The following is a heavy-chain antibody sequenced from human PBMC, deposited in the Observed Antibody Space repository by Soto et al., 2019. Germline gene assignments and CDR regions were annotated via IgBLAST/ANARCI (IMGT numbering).Heavy chain of an antibody. CDR1: GFTFDDYA. J-gene: IGHJ6*02. D-gene: IGHD6-13*01. CDR3: AKDIAAAGPFYYYYGMDV. Sequence: EVQLVESGGGLVQPGRSLRLSCAASGFTFDDYAMHWVRQAPGKGLEWVSGISWNSGSIGYADSVKGRFTISRDNAKNSLYLRMNSLRAEDTALYYCAKDIAAAGPFYYYYGMDVWGQGTTVTVSS. CDR2: ISWNSGSI. V-gene: IGHV3-9*01.